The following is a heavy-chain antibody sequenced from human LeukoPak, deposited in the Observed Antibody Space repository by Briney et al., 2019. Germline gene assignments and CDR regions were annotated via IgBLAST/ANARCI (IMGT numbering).Heavy chain of an antibody. CDR1: GFTFSSYA. CDR2: ISYDGSNK. V-gene: IGHV3-30*04. Sequence: GRSLRLSCAASGFTFSSYAMHWVRQAPGKGREWVAVISYDGSNKYYADSVKGRFTISRDNSKNTLYLQMNSLRAEDTAVYYCARDVRGVIQYYFDYWGQGTLVTVSS. D-gene: IGHD3-10*01. J-gene: IGHJ4*02. CDR3: ARDVRGVIQYYFDY.